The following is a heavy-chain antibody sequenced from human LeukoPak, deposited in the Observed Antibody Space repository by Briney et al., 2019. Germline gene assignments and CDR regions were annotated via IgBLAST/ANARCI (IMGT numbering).Heavy chain of an antibody. D-gene: IGHD6-19*01. V-gene: IGHV3-23*01. Sequence: PGGSLRLSCAASGFTFNTYAMYWVRQAPGKGLEWVSGIFGSGGSAHYADSVKGRFTISRDNSKNTVYLQMDRLRVEDTAVYYCGKTTIGYSSGRYPGWPVDSWGQGTLVTVSS. J-gene: IGHJ4*02. CDR3: GKTTIGYSSGRYPGWPVDS. CDR2: IFGSGGSA. CDR1: GFTFNTYA.